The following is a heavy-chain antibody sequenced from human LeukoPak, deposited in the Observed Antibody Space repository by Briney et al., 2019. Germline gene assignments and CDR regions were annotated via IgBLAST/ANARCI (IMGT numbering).Heavy chain of an antibody. CDR2: INPNSGAT. D-gene: IGHD1-14*01. CDR3: ARDRQYGTSWRRTSFDP. CDR1: GYTFTGYY. Sequence: ASVNVSCKASGYTFTGYYINWVRQAPGQRLEWMGWINPNSGATKFAPKFQGRVTLTRDTSINTAYMELTSLRSDDTAVYFCARDRQYGTSWRRTSFDPWGQGTLVTVSS. J-gene: IGHJ5*02. V-gene: IGHV1-2*02.